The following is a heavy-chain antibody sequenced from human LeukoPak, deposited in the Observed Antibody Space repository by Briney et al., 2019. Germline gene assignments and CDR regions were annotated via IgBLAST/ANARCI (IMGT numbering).Heavy chain of an antibody. V-gene: IGHV3-21*01. Sequence: KSGGSLRLSCAASGFTFSTYSMNWVRQAPGKGLEWISCISSDSDYIYYADSLRGRFTVYRDNAKNTLFLQMNSLRAEDTAVYYYATKLPSYYMDVWGKGTTVTVSS. CDR3: ATKLPSYYMDV. J-gene: IGHJ6*03. D-gene: IGHD1-1*01. CDR1: GFTFSTYS. CDR2: ISSDSDYI.